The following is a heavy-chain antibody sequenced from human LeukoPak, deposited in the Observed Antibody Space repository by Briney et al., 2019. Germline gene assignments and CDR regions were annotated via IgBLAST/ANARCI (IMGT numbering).Heavy chain of an antibody. V-gene: IGHV1-46*01. CDR2: ISPSGETT. J-gene: IGHJ5*02. D-gene: IGHD3-22*01. CDR3: ARGRDYYAVSGYHNWFDA. CDR1: GYTFTRYY. Sequence: ASVKVSCKASGYTFTRYYIHWVRQAPGQGLEWMGIISPSGETTSYAQEFQGRVTMTRDTSTRTVYLDLRSLRSEDTAVYYCARGRDYYAVSGYHNWFDAWGQGTLVTVSS.